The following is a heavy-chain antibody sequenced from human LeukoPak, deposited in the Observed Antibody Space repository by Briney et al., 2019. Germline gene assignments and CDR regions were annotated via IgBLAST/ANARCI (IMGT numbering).Heavy chain of an antibody. CDR3: ARESIVGATGNLDY. CDR2: ISAYNGNT. Sequence: ASVKVSCKASGYTFNSYAMNWVRQAPGQGLEWMGWISAYNGNTNYAQKLQGRVTMTTDTSTSTAYMELRSLRSDDTAVYYCARESIVGATGNLDYWGQGTLVTVSS. CDR1: GYTFNSYA. J-gene: IGHJ4*02. V-gene: IGHV1-18*01. D-gene: IGHD1-26*01.